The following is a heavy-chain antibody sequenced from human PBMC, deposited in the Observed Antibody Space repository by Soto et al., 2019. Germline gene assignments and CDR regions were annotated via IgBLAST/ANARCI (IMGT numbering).Heavy chain of an antibody. D-gene: IGHD1-20*01. V-gene: IGHV3-23*01. CDR3: AKDMKYNWNDDDY. CDR2: ISGSGDTT. J-gene: IGHJ4*01. CDR1: GFTFNNYA. Sequence: PGGSLRLSCAASGFTFNNYAMTWVRPAPGKGLEWVSAISGSGDTTYYADSVKGRFTISRGNSKNTLYLQMNSLRVEDTAVYYCAKDMKYNWNDDDYWGHGILVTVSS.